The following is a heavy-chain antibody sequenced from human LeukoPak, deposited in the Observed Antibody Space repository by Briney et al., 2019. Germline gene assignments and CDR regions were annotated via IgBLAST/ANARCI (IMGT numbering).Heavy chain of an antibody. CDR1: GYTFTSYG. CDR3: ARQWSGESSHYYGMDV. Sequence: GASVKVSCKASGYTFTSYGISWVRQAPGQGLEWMGWISAYNGNTNYVQKLQGRVTMTTDTSTSTAYMELRSLRSDDTAVYYCARQWSGESSHYYGMDVWGQGTTVTVSS. CDR2: ISAYNGNT. J-gene: IGHJ6*02. V-gene: IGHV1-18*01. D-gene: IGHD3-10*01.